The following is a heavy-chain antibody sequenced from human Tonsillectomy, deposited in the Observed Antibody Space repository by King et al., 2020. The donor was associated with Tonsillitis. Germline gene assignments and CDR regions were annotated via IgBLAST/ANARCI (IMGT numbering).Heavy chain of an antibody. J-gene: IGHJ6*02. CDR2: IYPDDSDT. CDR3: AGVGDGTSWAVFFYSGMDV. V-gene: IGHV5-51*01. D-gene: IGHD3-10*01. CDR1: GYNFGNHW. Sequence: VQLVESGAEVKKPGESLKISCKGSGYNFGNHWIAWVRLMPGKGLEWMGIIYPDDSDTKYSPSFQGQVPLSSDKSNSTAYLQWGSLEASDTAMYYCAGVGDGTSWAVFFYSGMDVWGQGTTVTVSS.